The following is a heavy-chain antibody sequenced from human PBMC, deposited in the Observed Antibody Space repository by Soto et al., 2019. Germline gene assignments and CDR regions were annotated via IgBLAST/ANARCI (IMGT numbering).Heavy chain of an antibody. CDR2: IIPKLGIT. CDR3: ARVEGTRTTNFYHYMDV. D-gene: IGHD2-8*01. Sequence: VQLVQSGAEVKRPGSSVKVSCKAPVGTFSDYNIAWVRQARGQGLEWMGRIIPKLGITNYAHKFQDRVRITADKATSTAYMELTSLRYEDTAVYFCARVEGTRTTNFYHYMDVWGEGTSVTV. V-gene: IGHV1-69*02. J-gene: IGHJ6*03. CDR1: VGTFSDYN.